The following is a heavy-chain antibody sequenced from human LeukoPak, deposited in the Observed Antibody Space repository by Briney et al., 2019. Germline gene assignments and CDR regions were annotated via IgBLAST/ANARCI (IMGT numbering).Heavy chain of an antibody. J-gene: IGHJ4*02. V-gene: IGHV4-34*01. D-gene: IGHD1-26*01. Sequence: SETLSLTCAVYGGSFSGYYWSWIRQPPGKGLEWIGEINHSGSTNYNPSLKSRVTISVDTSKNQFPLKLSSVTAADTAVYYCARPRLSGSYYRVFDYWGQGTLVTVSS. CDR1: GGSFSGYY. CDR2: INHSGST. CDR3: ARPRLSGSYYRVFDY.